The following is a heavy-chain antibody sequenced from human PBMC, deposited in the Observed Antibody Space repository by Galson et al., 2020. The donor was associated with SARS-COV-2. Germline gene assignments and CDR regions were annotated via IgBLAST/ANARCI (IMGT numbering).Heavy chain of an antibody. Sequence: GGSLRLSCAASGFTVSSNYMSWVRQAPGKGLEWVSVIYSGGSTYYADSVKGRFTISRDNSKNTLYLQMNSLRAEDTAVYYCARGRRGSGGSCILCPPTFDLWGRGTLVTVSS. CDR2: IYSGGST. CDR1: GFTVSSNY. J-gene: IGHJ2*01. D-gene: IGHD2-15*01. V-gene: IGHV3-66*02. CDR3: ARGRRGSGGSCILCPPTFDL.